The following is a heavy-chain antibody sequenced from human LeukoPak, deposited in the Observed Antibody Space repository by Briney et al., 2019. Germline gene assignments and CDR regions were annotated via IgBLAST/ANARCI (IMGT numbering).Heavy chain of an antibody. CDR1: GGTFNSYT. V-gene: IGHV1-69*08. Sequence: ASVKVSCKASGGTFNSYTISWVRQAPGQGLEWVGRIIPVLGAAGYTQKFQGRVTITADNSTKTAFMELRSLKSEDTAVYYCVGGERSGEASDIWGQGTMVTVSS. CDR3: VGGERSGEASDI. D-gene: IGHD3-16*01. J-gene: IGHJ3*02. CDR2: IIPVLGAA.